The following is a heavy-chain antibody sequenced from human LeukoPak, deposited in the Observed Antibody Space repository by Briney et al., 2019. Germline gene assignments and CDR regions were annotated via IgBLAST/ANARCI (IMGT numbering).Heavy chain of an antibody. CDR2: INHSGST. CDR3: ARGFPPTID. V-gene: IGHV4-34*01. Sequence: SETLSLTCAVYGGSFSGYYWSWIRQPPGKGLEWIGEINHSGSTNYNPSLKSRVTISVDTSKNQFSLKLSSVTAADTAVYHCARGFPPTIDWGQGTLVTVSS. D-gene: IGHD3-3*01. CDR1: GGSFSGYY. J-gene: IGHJ4*02.